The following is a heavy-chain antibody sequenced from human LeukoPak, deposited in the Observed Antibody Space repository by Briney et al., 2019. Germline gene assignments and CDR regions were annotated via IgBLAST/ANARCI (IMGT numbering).Heavy chain of an antibody. CDR3: ARQEGKYYDILTGYYNLYYFDY. J-gene: IGHJ4*02. V-gene: IGHV5-51*01. Sequence: GESLKISCKGSGYSFTSYWIGWVRQMPGKGLEWMGIIYPGDSGTRYSPSFQGQVTISADKSISTAYLQWSSLKASDTAMYYCARQEGKYYDILTGYYNLYYFDYWGQGTLVTVSS. CDR2: IYPGDSGT. D-gene: IGHD3-9*01. CDR1: GYSFTSYW.